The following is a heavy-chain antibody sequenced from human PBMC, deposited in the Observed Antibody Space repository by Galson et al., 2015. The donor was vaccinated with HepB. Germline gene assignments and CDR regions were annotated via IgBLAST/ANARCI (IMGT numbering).Heavy chain of an antibody. CDR2: VSSGSTGR. V-gene: IGHV3-48*01. Sequence: SLRLSCAASGFSFTSHSMNWVRQAPGKGLEWVSYVSSGSTGRYYADSVRGRFTISRDNAKNSLYLHMKGLGAEDTAVYYCARNPSSYDYYSMAVWGQGTTVTVSS. CDR3: ARNPSSYDYYSMAV. CDR1: GFSFTSHS. J-gene: IGHJ6*02.